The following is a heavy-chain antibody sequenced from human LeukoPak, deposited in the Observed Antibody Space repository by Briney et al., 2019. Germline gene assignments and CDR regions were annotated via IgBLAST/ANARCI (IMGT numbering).Heavy chain of an antibody. CDR3: ASGPWVTPFDY. D-gene: IGHD2-21*02. CDR1: GDTITSNINY. V-gene: IGHV4-39*07. Sequence: RSDTLTLSCTVSGDTITSNINYWGWIRPPPGKGLEWIGIVFYSENTYYNPSLKSRVTISVDTSKNQFSLNLNSVTAADTAVYFCASGPWVTPFDYWGQGTLVPVSS. CDR2: VFYSENT. J-gene: IGHJ4*02.